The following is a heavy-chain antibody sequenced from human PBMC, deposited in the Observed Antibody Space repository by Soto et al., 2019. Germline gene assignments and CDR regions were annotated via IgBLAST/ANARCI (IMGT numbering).Heavy chain of an antibody. CDR2: INPSGGST. CDR1: GYTFTSYY. CDR3: AREAIVGATNYYYGMDV. V-gene: IGHV1-46*01. Sequence: ASVKVSCKASGYTFTSYYMHWVRQAPGQGLEWMGIINPSGGSTSYAQKFQGRVTMTRDTSTSTVYMELSSLRSEDTAVYYCAREAIVGATNYYYGMDVWGQGTTVTAP. J-gene: IGHJ6*02. D-gene: IGHD1-26*01.